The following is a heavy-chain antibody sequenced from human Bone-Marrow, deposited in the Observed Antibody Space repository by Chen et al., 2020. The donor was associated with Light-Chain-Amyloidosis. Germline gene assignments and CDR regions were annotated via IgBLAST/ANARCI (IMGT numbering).Heavy chain of an antibody. CDR2: IYPDHSDA. J-gene: IGHJ4*02. CDR1: GYTFPNYW. V-gene: IGHV5-51*01. D-gene: IGHD5-12*01. CDR3: ARRRDGYNFDY. Sequence: EVQLEQSGPEVKKPGESLKISCKGSGYTFPNYWIGWVRQMPGKGLEWMGVIYPDHSDARYSPSFEGQVTISADKSITTAYLQWRSLKASDTAMYYCARRRDGYNFDYRGQGTLVTVSS.